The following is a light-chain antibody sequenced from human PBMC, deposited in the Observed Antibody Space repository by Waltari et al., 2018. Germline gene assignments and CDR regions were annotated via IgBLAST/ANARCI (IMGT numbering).Light chain of an antibody. Sequence: QLVLTQSPSASASLGASVKLTCTLSSGHSSNVIAWLQQQPVKGPRYLMKVNSDGSHSKGENIADRFSGSSSGTEHYLPISSLQSEDGADYYCQTGGHGTWVFGGGTKLTVL. CDR3: QTGGHGTWV. CDR2: VNSDGSH. CDR1: SGHSSNV. V-gene: IGLV4-69*01. J-gene: IGLJ3*02.